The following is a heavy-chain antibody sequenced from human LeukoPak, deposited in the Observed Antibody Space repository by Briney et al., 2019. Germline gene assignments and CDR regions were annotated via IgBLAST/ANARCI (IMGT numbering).Heavy chain of an antibody. CDR1: GGSFSGYY. CDR2: INHSGST. V-gene: IGHV4-34*01. D-gene: IGHD3-16*01. CDR3: ARGEGSYDYVWGSHLKYYFDY. J-gene: IGHJ4*02. Sequence: PSETPSLTCAVYGGSFSGYYWSWIRQPPGKGLEWIGEINHSGSTNYNPSLKSRVTISVDTSKNQFSLKLSSVTAADTAVYYCARGEGSYDYVWGSHLKYYFDYWGQGTLVTVSS.